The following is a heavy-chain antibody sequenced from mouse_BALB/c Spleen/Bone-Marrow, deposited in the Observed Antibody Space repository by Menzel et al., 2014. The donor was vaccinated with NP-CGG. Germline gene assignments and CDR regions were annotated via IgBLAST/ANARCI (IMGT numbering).Heavy chain of an antibody. J-gene: IGHJ2*01. CDR2: INPSSGYT. D-gene: IGHD2-3*01. CDR3: ARRDDGYVFFDY. V-gene: IGHV1-4*01. CDR1: GYTFTTYT. Sequence: QLQQPGAELARPGASVKMSCRASGYTFTTYTIHWVRQRPGQGLEWIGYINPSSGYTNYIQKFKDKATLTADKSSSTAYMQLSSLTSEDSAVYYCARRDDGYVFFDYWGQGTTLTVSS.